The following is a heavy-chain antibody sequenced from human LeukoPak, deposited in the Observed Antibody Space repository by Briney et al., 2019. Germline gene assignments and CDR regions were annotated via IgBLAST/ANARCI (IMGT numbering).Heavy chain of an antibody. CDR3: AASRAVQGWCWVDY. J-gene: IGHJ4*02. CDR2: IYYSGST. Sequence: SETLSLTCTVSGGSISSYYWSWIRQPPGKGLEWIGYIYYSGSTNYNPSLKSRVTISVDTSKNQFSLKLSSVTAADTTVYYCAASRAVQGWCWVDYWGQGTLVTVSS. D-gene: IGHD4/OR15-4a*01. V-gene: IGHV4-59*08. CDR1: GGSISSYY.